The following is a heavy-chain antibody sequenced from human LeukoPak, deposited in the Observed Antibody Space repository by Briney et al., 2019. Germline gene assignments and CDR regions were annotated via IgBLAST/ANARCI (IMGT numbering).Heavy chain of an antibody. CDR1: GYTFTSYA. J-gene: IGHJ6*03. Sequence: ASVKVSCKASGYTFTSYAMNWVRQAPGQGLEWMGWINPNSGGTNYAQKFQGRVTMTRDTSISTAYMELSRLRSDDTAVYYCAREYLPPVDIVVVPAAPTEYYYYYMDVWGKGTTVTISS. D-gene: IGHD2-2*01. CDR2: INPNSGGT. CDR3: AREYLPPVDIVVVPAAPTEYYYYYMDV. V-gene: IGHV1-2*02.